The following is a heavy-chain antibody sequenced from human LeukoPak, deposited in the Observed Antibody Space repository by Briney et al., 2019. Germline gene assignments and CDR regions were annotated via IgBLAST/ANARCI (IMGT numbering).Heavy chain of an antibody. CDR1: GYTFTSYG. D-gene: IGHD2-2*01. V-gene: IGHV1-18*01. CDR3: ARVGFFVVVPAATVFDY. J-gene: IGHJ4*02. Sequence: ASVKVSCKASGYTFTSYGISWVRQAPGQGLEWIGWISAYNGNTNYAQKLQGRVTMTTDTSTSTAYMELRSLRSDDTAVYYCARVGFFVVVPAATVFDYWGQGTLVTVSS. CDR2: ISAYNGNT.